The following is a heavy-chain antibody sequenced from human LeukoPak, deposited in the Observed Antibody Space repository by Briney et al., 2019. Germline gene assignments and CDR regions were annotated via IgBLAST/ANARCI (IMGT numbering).Heavy chain of an antibody. Sequence: GGSLRLSCAASGFTFSSYGMHWVRQAPGKGLEWVAVISYDGSNKYYADSVKGRFTISRDNSKNTLYLQMNSLRAEDTAVYHCAKGPYGGGSGSPYDAFDIWGQGTMVTVSS. V-gene: IGHV3-30*18. D-gene: IGHD3-10*01. J-gene: IGHJ3*02. CDR2: ISYDGSNK. CDR1: GFTFSSYG. CDR3: AKGPYGGGSGSPYDAFDI.